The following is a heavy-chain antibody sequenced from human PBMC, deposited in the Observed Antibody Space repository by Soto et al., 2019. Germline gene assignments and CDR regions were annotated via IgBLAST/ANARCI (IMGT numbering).Heavy chain of an antibody. J-gene: IGHJ6*04. CDR1: GFTFSSYG. D-gene: IGHD3-9*01. CDR2: ISYDGSNK. V-gene: IGHV3-30*18. Sequence: LRLSCAASGFTFSSYGMHWVRQAPGKGLEWVAVISYDGSNKYYADSVKGRFTISRDNSKNTLYLQMNSLRAEDTAVYYCAKDHGAQYYDILTGTRALLYLLDVWGKGTTVIVSS. CDR3: AKDHGAQYYDILTGTRALLYLLDV.